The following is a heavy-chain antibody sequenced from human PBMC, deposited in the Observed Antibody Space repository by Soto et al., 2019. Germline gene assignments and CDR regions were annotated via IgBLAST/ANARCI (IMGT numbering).Heavy chain of an antibody. CDR3: ARAPAPQYYYHGMDV. V-gene: IGHV3-13*01. Sequence: GSLRLSCAASGFTFRSYDMPWVRQVAGKGLEWVAAIGIGGDTSYPGSVKGRFTISREKAKNSLYLQMNSLRVGDTAVYYCARAPAPQYYYHGMDVWGRGTTVTVSS. CDR1: GFTFRSYD. J-gene: IGHJ6*02. CDR2: IGIGGDT. D-gene: IGHD4-4*01.